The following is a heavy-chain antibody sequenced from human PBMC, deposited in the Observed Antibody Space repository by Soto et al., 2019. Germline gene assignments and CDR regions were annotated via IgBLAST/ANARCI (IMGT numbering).Heavy chain of an antibody. J-gene: IGHJ1*01. D-gene: IGHD5-18*01. CDR1: RFIFISYG. Sequence: QVQLVESGGGVVHPGRSLRLSCAAPRFIFISYGMHWVRQAPGKGLEWLAVTSYDGNNKYYGDSVKGRFTISRDESKNTLYLQMNSLRPEDTAVYYCASTVDTTMVTWALGNWGQGTLVTVSS. CDR3: ASTVDTTMVTWALGN. V-gene: IGHV3-30*03. CDR2: TSYDGNNK.